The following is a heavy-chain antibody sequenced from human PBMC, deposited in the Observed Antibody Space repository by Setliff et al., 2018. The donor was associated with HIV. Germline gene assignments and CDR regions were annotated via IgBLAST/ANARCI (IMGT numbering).Heavy chain of an antibody. V-gene: IGHV3-7*01. D-gene: IGHD3-22*01. CDR2: IKQDGSEK. CDR3: ARFYDSSGYSLSIPGY. Sequence: GVSLRLSCAASGFTFSSYWMSWVRQAPGKGLEWVANIKQDGSEKYYVDSVKGRFTISRDNAKNSLYLQMNSLRAEDTAVYYCARFYDSSGYSLSIPGYWGQGTLVTVSS. J-gene: IGHJ4*01. CDR1: GFTFSSYW.